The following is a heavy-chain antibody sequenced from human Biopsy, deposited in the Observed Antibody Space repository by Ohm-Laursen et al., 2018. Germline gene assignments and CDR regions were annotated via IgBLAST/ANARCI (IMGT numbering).Heavy chain of an antibody. D-gene: IGHD1-26*01. V-gene: IGHV4-59*07. J-gene: IGHJ3*02. CDR2: IYYSGGT. Sequence: SDTLSLTCSVSGGSMTGYEWSWIRLAPGKELEWIGYIYYSGGTKYNPSLASRVTFSVDMSKSQFSLKLYSVTAADTAVYYCARVEAGTYDALDIWGQGTLVAVSA. CDR3: ARVEAGTYDALDI. CDR1: GGSMTGYE.